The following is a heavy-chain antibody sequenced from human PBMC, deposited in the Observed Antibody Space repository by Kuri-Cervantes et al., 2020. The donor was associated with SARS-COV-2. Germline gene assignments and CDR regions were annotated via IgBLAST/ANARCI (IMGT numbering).Heavy chain of an antibody. D-gene: IGHD1-7*01. CDR2: ISSSSSTI. J-gene: IGHJ4*02. CDR3: ARDLITGTTNFDH. V-gene: IGHV3-48*01. Sequence: GESLKISCAASGFTFSSYSMNWVRQAPGKGLEWVSYISSSSSTIYYADSVKGRFTISRDNAKNSLYLQMNSLRAEDTAVYYCARDLITGTTNFDHWGQGTLVTVSS. CDR1: GFTFSSYS.